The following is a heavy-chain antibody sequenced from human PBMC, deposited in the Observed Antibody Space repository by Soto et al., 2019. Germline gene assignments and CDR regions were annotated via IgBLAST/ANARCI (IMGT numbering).Heavy chain of an antibody. J-gene: IGHJ6*03. CDR3: ARAPVYRMTAALYYYYMDV. CDR1: GYTFTSYD. V-gene: IGHV1-8*01. Sequence: GASVKVSCKASGYTFTSYDINWVRQATGQGLEWMGWMNPNSGNTGYAQKFQGRVTMTRNTSISTAYMELSSLRSEDTAVYYCARAPVYRMTAALYYYYMDVWGKGTTVTVSS. D-gene: IGHD2-8*01. CDR2: MNPNSGNT.